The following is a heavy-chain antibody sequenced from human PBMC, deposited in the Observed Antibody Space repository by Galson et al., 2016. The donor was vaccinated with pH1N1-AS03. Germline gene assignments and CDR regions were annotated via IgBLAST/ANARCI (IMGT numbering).Heavy chain of an antibody. D-gene: IGHD3/OR15-3a*01. Sequence: AASGFTFSSYAIHWVRQAPGKGLDWVAVIWHDGNTQYYADSVKGRFSISRDNSKNTLFLRMSALRAEDTAVYYCANDCNYDCWGGYSFYWGQGALVTVSS. J-gene: IGHJ4*02. V-gene: IGHV3-33*06. CDR3: ANDCNYDCWGGYSFY. CDR2: IWHDGNTQ. CDR1: GFTFSSYA.